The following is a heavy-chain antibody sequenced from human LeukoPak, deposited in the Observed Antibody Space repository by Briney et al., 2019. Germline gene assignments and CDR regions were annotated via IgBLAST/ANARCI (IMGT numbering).Heavy chain of an antibody. V-gene: IGHV3-21*01. D-gene: IGHD6-19*01. Sequence: PGGSLRLSCAASRFTFSTYSMNWVRQAPGKGLEWVSSISSSSYIYYTDSVKGRFTISRDNAKNSLYLQMNSLRDDDTSVYFCARDASALYWGRGTLVTVSS. CDR3: ARDASALY. CDR2: ISSSSYI. J-gene: IGHJ4*02. CDR1: RFTFSTYS.